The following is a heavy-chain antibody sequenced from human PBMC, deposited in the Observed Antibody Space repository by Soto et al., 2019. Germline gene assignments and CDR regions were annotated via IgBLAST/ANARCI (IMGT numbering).Heavy chain of an antibody. CDR3: ARGGVSTRTFDY. V-gene: IGHV5-51*01. CDR1: GYNFSGYW. J-gene: IGHJ4*02. CDR2: IYPSDSDT. D-gene: IGHD3-3*01. Sequence: ESLRICCTCSGYNFSGYWIAWVGQMPGKGLELMGIIYPSDSDTRYRPSFQGQVTISADKSISSAYLQWSSLRASDTAMYYCARGGVSTRTFDYWAQGTPVTVSS.